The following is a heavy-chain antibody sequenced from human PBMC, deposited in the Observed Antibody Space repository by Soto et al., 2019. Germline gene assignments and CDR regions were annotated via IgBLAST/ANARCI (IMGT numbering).Heavy chain of an antibody. CDR3: ARESYCGGDCYYFDY. J-gene: IGHJ4*02. CDR2: IYYSGST. Sequence: SETLSLTCTVSGGSISSYYWSWIRQPPGKGLEWIGYIYYSGSTNYNPSLKSRVTISVDTSKNQFSLKLSSVTAAVTAVYYCARESYCGGDCYYFDYWGQGALVTVSS. CDR1: GGSISSYY. V-gene: IGHV4-59*01. D-gene: IGHD2-21*02.